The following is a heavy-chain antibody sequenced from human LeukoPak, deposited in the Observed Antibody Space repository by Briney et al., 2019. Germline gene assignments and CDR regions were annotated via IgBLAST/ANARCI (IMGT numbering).Heavy chain of an antibody. V-gene: IGHV1-69*05. CDR3: ARQYCSGGSCFFDY. Sequence: SVKLSCKASGGTFSSYAISWVRNAPGQGLEWMGGIIPIFGTANYAQKFQGRVTITTDESTSTAYMELSSLRSEDTAVYYCARQYCSGGSCFFDYWGQGTLVTVSS. J-gene: IGHJ4*02. CDR1: GGTFSSYA. CDR2: IIPIFGTA. D-gene: IGHD2-15*01.